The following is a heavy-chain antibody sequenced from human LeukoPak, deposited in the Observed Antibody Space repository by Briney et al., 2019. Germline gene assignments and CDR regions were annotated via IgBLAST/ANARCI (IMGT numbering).Heavy chain of an antibody. D-gene: IGHD6-13*01. CDR1: GYTFTGYY. CDR3: ARTYRDIAAAATDY. J-gene: IGHJ4*02. V-gene: IGHV1-2*02. CDR2: INPNSGGT. Sequence: ASVKVSCKASGYTFTGYYMHWVRQAPGQGLEWMGWINPNSGGTNYAQKFQGRVTMTRDTSITTAYMELSRLRSDDTAVYYYARTYRDIAAAATDYWGQGTLVTVSS.